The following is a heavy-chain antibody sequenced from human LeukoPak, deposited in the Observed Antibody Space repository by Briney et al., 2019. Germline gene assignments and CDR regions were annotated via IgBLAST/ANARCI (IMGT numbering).Heavy chain of an antibody. CDR1: GYTFTNYG. Sequence: GASVKVSCKPSGYTFTNYGISWVRQAPGQGLEWMGWISAYNGNTNYAQKLQGRVTMTTDTSTSTAYMELSSLRSEDTAVYYCARGEGFRELLRHNWFDPWGQGTLVTVSS. D-gene: IGHD3-10*01. V-gene: IGHV1-18*01. CDR2: ISAYNGNT. J-gene: IGHJ5*02. CDR3: ARGEGFRELLRHNWFDP.